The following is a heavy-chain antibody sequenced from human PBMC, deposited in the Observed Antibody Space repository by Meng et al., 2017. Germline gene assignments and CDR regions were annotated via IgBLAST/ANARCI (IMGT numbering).Heavy chain of an antibody. J-gene: IGHJ4*02. D-gene: IGHD1-1*01. CDR2: ISGDGSIT. V-gene: IGHV3-74*01. Sequence: VGSGGGLVQPGGPLSFSCAASGFTFNNYWMHWVRQVPGKGLVWVSRISGDGSITNYADSVKGRFTISRDNAKNTLYLQMNSLRPEDTAVYYCLDEAPRSDYWGQGSLVTVSS. CDR3: LDEAPRSDY. CDR1: GFTFNNYW.